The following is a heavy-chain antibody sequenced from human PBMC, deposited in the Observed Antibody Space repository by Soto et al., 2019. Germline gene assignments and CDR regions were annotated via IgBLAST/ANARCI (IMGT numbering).Heavy chain of an antibody. V-gene: IGHV3-30*03. D-gene: IGHD3-22*01. Sequence: GGSLRLSCAASGFTFSSYGMHWVRQAPGKGLEWVAVISYDGSNKYYADSVKGRFTISGDNSKNTLYLQMNSLRAEDTAVYYCATPREPYDSSAYFDYWGQGTLVTVSS. CDR2: ISYDGSNK. J-gene: IGHJ4*02. CDR3: ATPREPYDSSAYFDY. CDR1: GFTFSSYG.